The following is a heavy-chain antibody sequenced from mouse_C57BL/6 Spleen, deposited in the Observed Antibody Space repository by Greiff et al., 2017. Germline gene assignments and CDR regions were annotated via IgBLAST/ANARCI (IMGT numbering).Heavy chain of an antibody. CDR1: GFNIKDDY. D-gene: IGHD2-5*01. J-gene: IGHJ1*03. CDR3: TRAYYSNYDV. V-gene: IGHV14-4*01. CDR2: IDPENGDT. Sequence: EVQLQQSGAELVRPGASVKLSCTASGFNIKDDYMHWVKQRPEQGLEWIGWIDPENGDTEYASKFQGKATITADTSSNTAYLQLSSLTSEDTAVYYCTRAYYSNYDVWGTGTTVTVSS.